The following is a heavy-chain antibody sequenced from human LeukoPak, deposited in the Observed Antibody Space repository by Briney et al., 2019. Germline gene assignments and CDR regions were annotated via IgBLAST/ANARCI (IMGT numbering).Heavy chain of an antibody. CDR2: INWNGVST. CDR1: EFTLHDYG. D-gene: IGHD6-13*01. V-gene: IGHV3-20*04. Sequence: GGSPRLSCAASEFTLHDYGMGWVRQAPGKGLEWVSGINWNGVSTGYADSVKGRFTISRDNSKNSLYLQMNSLRAEDTALYYCAKGTSSWHEFDYWGQGTLVTVSS. CDR3: AKGTSSWHEFDY. J-gene: IGHJ4*02.